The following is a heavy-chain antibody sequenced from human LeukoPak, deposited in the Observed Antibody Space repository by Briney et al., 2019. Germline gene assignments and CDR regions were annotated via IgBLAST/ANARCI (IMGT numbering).Heavy chain of an antibody. CDR2: INEDGSNK. CDR1: GCSFSNHY. CDR3: TRVIVAVPGYFDYFDF. D-gene: IGHD6-19*01. Sequence: GGSLRLSCAASGCSFSNHYMRWIRQAPGKGLEWVANINEDGSNKWHLGSVKGRFTVSRDNARNALYLQMNSLRVEDTAVYYCTRVIVAVPGYFDYFDFWGQGALVTVSS. J-gene: IGHJ4*02. V-gene: IGHV3-7*01.